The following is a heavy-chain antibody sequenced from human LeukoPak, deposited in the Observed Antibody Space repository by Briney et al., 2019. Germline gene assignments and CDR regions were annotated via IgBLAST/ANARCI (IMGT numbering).Heavy chain of an antibody. Sequence: GASVKVSCKASGYTFTSYGISWVRQAPGQGLEWMGWISAYNGNTNYAQKLQGRVTMTTDTSTCTAYMELRSLRSDDTAVYYCARTSSGYLKPYFDYWGQGTLVTVSS. V-gene: IGHV1-18*01. CDR1: GYTFTSYG. D-gene: IGHD3-22*01. J-gene: IGHJ4*02. CDR3: ARTSSGYLKPYFDY. CDR2: ISAYNGNT.